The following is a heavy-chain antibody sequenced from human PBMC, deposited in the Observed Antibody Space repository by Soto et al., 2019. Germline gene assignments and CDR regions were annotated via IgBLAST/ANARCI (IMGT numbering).Heavy chain of an antibody. CDR1: GFTFSSHT. V-gene: IGHV3-21*01. CDR2: ISATGSDI. Sequence: GGSLRLSCRDSGFTFSSHTMNWVRPAPGKGLEWVSSISATGSDIYYGDSVMGRFTISRDNAKNSLYLQLNNLRVEDTAVYYCARGYDVVRVPVAIRVGNFEHWGQGPVVTVSA. D-gene: IGHD3-16*01. CDR3: ARGYDVVRVPVAIRVGNFEH. J-gene: IGHJ4*02.